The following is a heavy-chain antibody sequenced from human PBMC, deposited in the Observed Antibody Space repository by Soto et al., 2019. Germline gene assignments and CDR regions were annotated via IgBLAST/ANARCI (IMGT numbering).Heavy chain of an antibody. D-gene: IGHD2-15*01. CDR2: INTGNGNT. CDR3: ARDRGFCSGDNCYNPLIDY. Sequence: ASVKVSCKAPGSTFSNHIITWVRQAPGQGLEWMGWINTGNGNTKYSRKFQGRVTITRDTSASTAYMELSSLRSEDTAMYYCARDRGFCSGDNCYNPLIDYWG. CDR1: GSTFSNHI. V-gene: IGHV1-3*04. J-gene: IGHJ4*01.